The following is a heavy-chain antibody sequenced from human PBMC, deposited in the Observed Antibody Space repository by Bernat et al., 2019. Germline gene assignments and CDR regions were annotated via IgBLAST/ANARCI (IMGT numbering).Heavy chain of an antibody. CDR2: IYDRGST. CDR3: ARLSQYSSGWYWFDP. J-gene: IGHJ5*02. D-gene: IGHD6-19*01. Sequence: QGQLQESGPGLVKPSETLSLTCTVSGGSISNKYWSWIRQPPGKGLEWIGYIYDRGSTNYNPSLKSRVTISVDTSKNQFSLKLSSVTAADTAVYYCARLSQYSSGWYWFDPWGQGTLVTVSS. CDR1: GGSISNKY. V-gene: IGHV4-59*08.